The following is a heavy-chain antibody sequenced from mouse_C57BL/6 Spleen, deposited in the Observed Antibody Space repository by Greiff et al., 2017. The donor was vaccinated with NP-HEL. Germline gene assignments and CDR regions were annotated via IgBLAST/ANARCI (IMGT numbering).Heavy chain of an antibody. D-gene: IGHD1-1*01. CDR2: IWSGGST. CDR1: GFSLTSYG. V-gene: IGHV2-4*01. CDR3: AKGGYYYGSSPYWYFDV. Sequence: VQLQQSGPGLVQPSQSLSITCTVSGFSLTSYGVHWVRQPPGKGLEWLGVIWSGGSTDYNAAFISRLSISKDNSKSQVFFKMNSLQADDTAIYYCAKGGYYYGSSPYWYFDVWGTGTTVTVSS. J-gene: IGHJ1*03.